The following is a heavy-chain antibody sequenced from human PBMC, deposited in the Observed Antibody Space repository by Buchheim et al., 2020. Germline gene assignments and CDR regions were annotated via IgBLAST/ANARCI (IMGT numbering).Heavy chain of an antibody. V-gene: IGHV4-59*01. CDR2: IYYSGST. J-gene: IGHJ6*02. CDR1: GGSISSYY. D-gene: IGHD6-6*01. Sequence: QVQLQESGPGLVKPSETLSLTCTVSGGSISSYYWSWIRQPPGKGLEWIGYIYYSGSTNYNPSLKSRVTISVDTSKNQFSLKLSSVTAADTAVYYCARDQEYSPSYDYYYGMDVWGQGTT. CDR3: ARDQEYSPSYDYYYGMDV.